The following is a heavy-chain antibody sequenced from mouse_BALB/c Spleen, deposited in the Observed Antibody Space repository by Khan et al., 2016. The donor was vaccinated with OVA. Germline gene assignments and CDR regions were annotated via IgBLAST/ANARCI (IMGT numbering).Heavy chain of an antibody. CDR3: TRWGRGFDY. Sequence: VQLKQSGTVMARPGASVKMSCKASGFSFITYWVHWVKQRPGQGLEWIGGIYFGNSDTSYNQKFKGKAKLTAVTSASTAYMELSSLTNEDSAVYYGTRWGRGFDYWGQGTTLTVSS. CDR2: IYFGNSDT. J-gene: IGHJ2*01. CDR1: GFSFITYW. V-gene: IGHV1-5*01.